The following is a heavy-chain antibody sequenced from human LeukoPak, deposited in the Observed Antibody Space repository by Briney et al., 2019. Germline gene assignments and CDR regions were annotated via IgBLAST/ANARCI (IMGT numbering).Heavy chain of an antibody. CDR3: ARVKASGNLLTAYYMDV. D-gene: IGHD3-10*01. V-gene: IGHV1-2*02. J-gene: IGHJ6*03. CDR2: INPNSGGT. Sequence: GASVKVSCKASGYTFTGYYMHWVRQAPGQGLEWMGWINPNSGGTNYAQKFQGRVTMTRDTSISTAYMELSRLRSDDTAVYYCARVKASGNLLTAYYMDVWGKGTTVTVSS. CDR1: GYTFTGYY.